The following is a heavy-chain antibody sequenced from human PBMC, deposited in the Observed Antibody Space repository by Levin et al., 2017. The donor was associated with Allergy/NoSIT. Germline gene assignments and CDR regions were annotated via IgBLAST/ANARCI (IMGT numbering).Heavy chain of an antibody. Sequence: SETLSLTCTVSGGSISSGSHYWSWIRQPAGEGLEWIGRIYTSGNTNYNPSLRSRVSISVDTSKNQFSLKLSSVTAADTAVYYCARDQASGCTNTSCYDWLHPWGQGTLVTVSS. CDR3: ARDQASGCTNTSCYDWLHP. D-gene: IGHD2-2*01. CDR1: GGSISSGSHY. V-gene: IGHV4-61*02. CDR2: IYTSGNT. J-gene: IGHJ5*02.